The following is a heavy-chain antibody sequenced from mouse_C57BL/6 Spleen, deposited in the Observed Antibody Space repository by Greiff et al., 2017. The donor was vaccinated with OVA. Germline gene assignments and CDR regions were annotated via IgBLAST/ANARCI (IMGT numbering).Heavy chain of an antibody. J-gene: IGHJ4*01. Sequence: EVKVVESGGGLVQPGGSLSLSCAASGFTFPDYYMSWVRQPPGKALEWLGFIRNKANGYTTEYSASVKGRFTISRDNSQSILYLQMNALRAEDSATYYCARYFAMDYWGQGTSVTVSS. CDR2: IRNKANGYTT. CDR1: GFTFPDYY. CDR3: ARYFAMDY. V-gene: IGHV7-3*01.